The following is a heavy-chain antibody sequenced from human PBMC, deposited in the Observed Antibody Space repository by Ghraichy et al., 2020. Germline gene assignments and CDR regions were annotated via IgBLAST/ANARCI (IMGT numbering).Heavy chain of an antibody. Sequence: SQTLSLTCAVYGGSFSGYYWSWIRQPPGKGLEWIGEINHSGSTNYNPSLKSRVTISVDTSKNQFSLKLSSVTAADTAVYYCARARKPNGPFGVVIQPYFQHWGQGTLVTVSA. CDR3: ARARKPNGPFGVVIQPYFQH. D-gene: IGHD3-3*01. J-gene: IGHJ1*01. V-gene: IGHV4-34*01. CDR1: GGSFSGYY. CDR2: INHSGST.